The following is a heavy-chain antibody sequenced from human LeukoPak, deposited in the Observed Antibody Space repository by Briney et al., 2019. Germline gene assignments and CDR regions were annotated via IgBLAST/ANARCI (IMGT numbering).Heavy chain of an antibody. D-gene: IGHD3-22*01. CDR2: ISSSGRTT. J-gene: IGHJ4*02. Sequence: GGSLRLSCAASGFIFSDCYMSWIRQAPGKGLEWVSYISSSGRTTYYADSVKGRFTISRDNAKNSLYLQMNSLRAEDTAVYYCARDLVPYYYDSSGALWGQGSLVTVSS. V-gene: IGHV3-11*01. CDR3: ARDLVPYYYDSSGAL. CDR1: GFIFSDCY.